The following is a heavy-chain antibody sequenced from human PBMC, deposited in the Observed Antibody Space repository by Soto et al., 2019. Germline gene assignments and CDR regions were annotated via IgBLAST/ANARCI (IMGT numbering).Heavy chain of an antibody. D-gene: IGHD3-3*02. CDR3: ARDERTIALDRYSASAAYYFDY. CDR1: GFTFSSYS. J-gene: IGHJ4*02. V-gene: IGHV3-21*01. CDR2: ISSSSSYI. Sequence: GGSLRLSCAASGFTFSSYSMNWVRQAPGKGLEWVSSISSSSSYIYYADSVKGRFTISRDNAKNSLYLQMNSLRAEDTAVYYCARDERTIALDRYSASAAYYFDYWGQGTLVTVSS.